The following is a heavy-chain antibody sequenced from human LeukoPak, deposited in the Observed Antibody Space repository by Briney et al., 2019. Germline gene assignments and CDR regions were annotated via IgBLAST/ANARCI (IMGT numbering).Heavy chain of an antibody. CDR2: IYYSGST. CDR3: ARSRDYGDFFDY. J-gene: IGHJ4*02. D-gene: IGHD4-17*01. CDR1: GGSTSSYY. Sequence: PSETLSLTCIVSGGSTSSYYWSWIRQPPGKGLEWIGYIYYSGSTNYNPSLKSRVTISVDTSKNQFSLKLSSVTAADTAVYYCARSRDYGDFFDYWGQGTLVTVSS. V-gene: IGHV4-59*01.